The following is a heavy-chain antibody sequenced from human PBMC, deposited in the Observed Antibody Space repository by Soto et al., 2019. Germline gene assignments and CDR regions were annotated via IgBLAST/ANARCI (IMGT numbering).Heavy chain of an antibody. Sequence: QVQLVQSGAEGKRHGALVKVSCKASGYTFTSYGISWVRQAPGQGLEWMGWISAYNGNTNYAQKLQGRVTMTTDTSTRTAYMELRSLRSDDTAVYWFAIDAQGVFLHYWGQGTLVTVPS. CDR2: ISAYNGNT. CDR1: GYTFTSYG. V-gene: IGHV1-18*01. CDR3: AIDAQGVFLHY. J-gene: IGHJ4*02. D-gene: IGHD3-16*01.